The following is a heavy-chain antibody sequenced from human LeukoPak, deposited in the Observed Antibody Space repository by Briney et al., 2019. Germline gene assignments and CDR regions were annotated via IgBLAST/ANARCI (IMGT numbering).Heavy chain of an antibody. J-gene: IGHJ1*01. V-gene: IGHV4-34*01. CDR2: INHSGST. CDR3: ARRRYSSSRMFQH. CDR1: GGSFSGYY. D-gene: IGHD6-13*01. Sequence: KASETLSLTCAVYGGSFSGYYWSWIRQPPGKGLEWIGEINHSGSTNYNPSLKSRVTISVDTSKNQFSLKLSSVTAADTAVYYCARRRYSSSRMFQHWGQGTLVTVSS.